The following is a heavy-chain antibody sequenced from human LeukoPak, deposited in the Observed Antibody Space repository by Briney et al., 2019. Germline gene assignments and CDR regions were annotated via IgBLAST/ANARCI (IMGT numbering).Heavy chain of an antibody. CDR3: TRDRGKWPHDAFDM. CDR2: TYYRSKWYN. J-gene: IGHJ3*02. Sequence: SQTLSLTCAISGDSVSSNSAAWNWIRQSPSRGLEWLGRTYYRSKWYNDYAVSVKSRITINPDTSKNQFSLRLGSVTAADTALYYCTRDRGKWPHDAFDMWGQGTMVTVSS. D-gene: IGHD5-12*01. CDR1: GDSVSSNSAA. V-gene: IGHV6-1*01.